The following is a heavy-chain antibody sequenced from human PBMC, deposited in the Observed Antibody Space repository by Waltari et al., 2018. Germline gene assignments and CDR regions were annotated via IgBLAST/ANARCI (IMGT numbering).Heavy chain of an antibody. CDR1: GFTFSSYW. J-gene: IGHJ4*02. Sequence: QLVESGGGLVQPGGSLRLSCAASGFTFSSYWMHWVRQAPGKGLVSVSHINTDGSITNYADSVKGRFTISRDNAENTLFLQMHSLRVEDTAVYYCVMYSSSFLGDCWGQGTLVTVSS. CDR2: INTDGSIT. CDR3: VMYSSSFLGDC. V-gene: IGHV3-74*01. D-gene: IGHD6-19*01.